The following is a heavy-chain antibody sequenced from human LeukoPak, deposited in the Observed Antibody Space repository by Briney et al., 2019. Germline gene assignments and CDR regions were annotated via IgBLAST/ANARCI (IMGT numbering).Heavy chain of an antibody. J-gene: IGHJ4*02. CDR3: ARGIAVAGFSF. CDR1: GGSFSGYY. D-gene: IGHD6-19*01. Sequence: PSETLSLTCAVYGGSFSGYYWSWIRQPPGKGLEWIGEINHSGSTNYNPSLKSRVTISVDTSKNQFSLKLSSVTAADTAVYYCARGIAVAGFSFWGQGTLVTASS. CDR2: INHSGST. V-gene: IGHV4-34*01.